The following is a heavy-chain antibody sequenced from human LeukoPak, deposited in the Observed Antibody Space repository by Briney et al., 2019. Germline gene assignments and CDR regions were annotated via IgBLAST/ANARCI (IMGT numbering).Heavy chain of an antibody. D-gene: IGHD2-15*01. V-gene: IGHV3-64D*06. CDR3: VKSLVVALGYCSGGSCGTDY. J-gene: IGHJ4*02. CDR1: GFTFSSYA. CDR2: ISSNGGST. Sequence: GGSLRLSCSASGFTFSSYAMHWVRQAPGKGLEYVSAISSNGGSTYYADSVKSRFTISRDNSKNTLYLQMSSLIAEDTSVYYCVKSLVVALGYCSGGSCGTDYWGQGTLVTVSS.